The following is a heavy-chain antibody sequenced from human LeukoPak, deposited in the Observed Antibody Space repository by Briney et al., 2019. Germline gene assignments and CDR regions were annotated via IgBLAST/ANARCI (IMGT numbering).Heavy chain of an antibody. CDR2: INHSGST. CDR1: GGSFSGYY. J-gene: IGHJ6*02. Sequence: SETLSLTCAVYGGSFSGYYWSWIRRPPGKGLEWIGEINHSGSTNYNPSLKSRVTISVDTSKNQFSLKLSSVTAADTAVYYCAILGYCSSTSCPRMDVWGQGTTVTVSS. CDR3: AILGYCSSTSCPRMDV. V-gene: IGHV4-34*01. D-gene: IGHD2-2*01.